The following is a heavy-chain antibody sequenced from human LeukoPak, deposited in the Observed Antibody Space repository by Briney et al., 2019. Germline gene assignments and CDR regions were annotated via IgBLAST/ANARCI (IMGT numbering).Heavy chain of an antibody. V-gene: IGHV3-48*02. Sequence: PGGSLRLSCAAAGFTFSSYSMNWVRQAPGKGLEWVSYISSSSSTIYYADSVKGRLTISRDNAKSSLYLQMNSLRDEDTAVYYCAPHRDGSYPFDYWGQGTLVTVSS. CDR2: ISSSSSTI. J-gene: IGHJ4*02. D-gene: IGHD1-26*01. CDR3: APHRDGSYPFDY. CDR1: GFTFSSYS.